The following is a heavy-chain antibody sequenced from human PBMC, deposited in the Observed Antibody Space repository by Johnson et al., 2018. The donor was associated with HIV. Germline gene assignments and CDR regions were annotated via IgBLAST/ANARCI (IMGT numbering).Heavy chain of an antibody. Sequence: EQLVESGGGLVQPGGSLRLSCAASGITVSSNYMSWVRQAPGKGLEWVSVIYSGGSTYYADSVKGRFTISRDNSKNTLYLQMNSLRAEDTAVYYCARVHSGGAFDIWGQGTMVTVSS. CDR2: IYSGGST. J-gene: IGHJ3*02. V-gene: IGHV3-66*01. CDR1: GITVSSNY. CDR3: ARVHSGGAFDI.